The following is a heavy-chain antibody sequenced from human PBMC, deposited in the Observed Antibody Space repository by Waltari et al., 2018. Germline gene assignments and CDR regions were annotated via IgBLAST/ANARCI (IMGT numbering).Heavy chain of an antibody. CDR3: ARETHSMIVVVTHFDY. J-gene: IGHJ4*02. D-gene: IGHD3-22*01. CDR1: GYSISSGYY. CDR2: IYHSGST. Sequence: QVQLQESGPGLVKPSETLSLTCAVSGYSISSGYYWGWIRQPPGKGLEWIGSIYHSGSTYYNPSLKSRVTISVDTSKNQFSLKLSSVTAADTAVYYCARETHSMIVVVTHFDYWGQGTLVTVSS. V-gene: IGHV4-38-2*02.